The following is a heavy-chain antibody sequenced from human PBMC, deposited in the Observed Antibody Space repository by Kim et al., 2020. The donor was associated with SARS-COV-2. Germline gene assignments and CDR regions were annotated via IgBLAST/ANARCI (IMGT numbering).Heavy chain of an antibody. CDR2: IYYSGST. CDR3: ARDAGRTTQGNYYYYGMDV. Sequence: SETLSLTCTVSGGSISSYYWSWIRQPPGKGLEWIGYIYYSGSTNYNPSLKSRVTISVDTSKNQFSLKLSSVTAADTAVYYCARDAGRTTQGNYYYYGMDVWGQGTTVTVSS. J-gene: IGHJ6*02. D-gene: IGHD1-1*01. V-gene: IGHV4-59*01. CDR1: GGSISSYY.